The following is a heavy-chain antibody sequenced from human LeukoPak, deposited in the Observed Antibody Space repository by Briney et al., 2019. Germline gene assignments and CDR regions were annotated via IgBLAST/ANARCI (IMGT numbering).Heavy chain of an antibody. V-gene: IGHV3-23*01. J-gene: IGHJ4*02. D-gene: IGHD1-26*01. CDR3: AKAGSIRFDY. CDR2: ISGSGRGGST. Sequence: GGSLRLSCAASGFSFSTYWMSWVRQAPGKGLEWVSGISGSGRGGSTYYADSVKGRFTISRDNSKNTLYLQMNSLRAEDTAVYYCAKAGSIRFDYWGQGTLVTVSS. CDR1: GFSFSTYW.